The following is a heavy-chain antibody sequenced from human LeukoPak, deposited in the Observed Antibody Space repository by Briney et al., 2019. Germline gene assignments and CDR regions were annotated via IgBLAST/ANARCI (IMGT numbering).Heavy chain of an antibody. D-gene: IGHD3-3*01. V-gene: IGHV4-59*01. Sequence: SETLSLTCTVSGGSISSYYWSWIRQPPGKGLEWIGYIYYSGSTNYNPSLKSGVTISVDTSKNQFSLKLSSVTAADTAVYYCARVYYDFWSGYREFDYWGQGTPVTVSS. CDR2: IYYSGST. J-gene: IGHJ4*02. CDR1: GGSISSYY. CDR3: ARVYYDFWSGYREFDY.